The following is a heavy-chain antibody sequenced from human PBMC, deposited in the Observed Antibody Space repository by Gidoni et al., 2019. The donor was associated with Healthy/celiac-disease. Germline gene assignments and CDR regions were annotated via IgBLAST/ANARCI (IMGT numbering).Heavy chain of an antibody. CDR2: ISSSGSTI. CDR1: GFTFSSHE. V-gene: IGHV3-48*03. D-gene: IGHD6-13*01. Sequence: EVQLVVSGGGVVQPGGSLRLPCAASGFTFSSHEMNWFRQAPGKGMEWVSYISSSGSTIYYADSVKGRFTISRDNAKNSLYLQMNSLRAEDTAVYYCARGYSSSWYYYYGMDVWGQGTTVTVSS. CDR3: ARGYSSSWYYYYGMDV. J-gene: IGHJ6*02.